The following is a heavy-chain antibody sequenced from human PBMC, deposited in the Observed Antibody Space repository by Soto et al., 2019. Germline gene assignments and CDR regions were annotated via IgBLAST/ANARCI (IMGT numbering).Heavy chain of an antibody. CDR3: ASSIN. Sequence: PGGSLRLSCAASGFPFSSYGMHWFRQAPGKGLEWVGVIWYDGSNKDYAESVKGRFTISRDNSKNMLYLQMNSLRADDTAVYYCASSINWGQGTLVTVSS. J-gene: IGHJ4*02. CDR1: GFPFSSYG. CDR2: IWYDGSNK. V-gene: IGHV3-33*03.